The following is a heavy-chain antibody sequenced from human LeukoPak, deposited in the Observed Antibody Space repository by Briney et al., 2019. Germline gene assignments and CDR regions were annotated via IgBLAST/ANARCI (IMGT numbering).Heavy chain of an antibody. V-gene: IGHV4-34*01. J-gene: IGHJ4*02. CDR3: ARVGDTAMAPFAS. Sequence: SETLSLTCAVYGGSFSDYYWSWIRQSPGRGLEWIGEINHNERSNYNPSLKSRVTISVDTTKNQFSLKMTSVTAADTAVYYCARVGDTAMAPFASWSPGTLVTVSS. D-gene: IGHD5-18*01. CDR2: INHNERS. CDR1: GGSFSDYY.